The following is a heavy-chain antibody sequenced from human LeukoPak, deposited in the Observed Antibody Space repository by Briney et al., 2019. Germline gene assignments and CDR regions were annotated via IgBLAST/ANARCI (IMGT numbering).Heavy chain of an antibody. D-gene: IGHD6-13*01. Sequence: GGSLRLSCAASGFTFSSYAMTWVRQAPGRGLEWVSSVDGGGGGTYYADSVKGRFTISRDNSKDTLYLQTNGLRAEDTAVYFCAKQSAGSAAWYSLHYDFWGQGTLVTVSS. CDR2: VDGGGGGT. CDR3: AKQSAGSAAWYSLHYDF. J-gene: IGHJ4*02. CDR1: GFTFSSYA. V-gene: IGHV3-23*01.